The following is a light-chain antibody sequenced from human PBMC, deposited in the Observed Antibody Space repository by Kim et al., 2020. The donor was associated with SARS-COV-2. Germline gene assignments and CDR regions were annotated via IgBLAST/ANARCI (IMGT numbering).Light chain of an antibody. Sequence: EIVLTQSPGTLSLSPGERATLSCRASQSVSSSYLAWYQQKPGQAPRLLIYGPSSRATGIPDRFSGSGSGTDFTLTISRLEPEDFAVYYCQQYCRVPLTFGGGTKVDIK. V-gene: IGKV3-20*01. J-gene: IGKJ4*01. CDR1: QSVSSSY. CDR2: GPS. CDR3: QQYCRVPLT.